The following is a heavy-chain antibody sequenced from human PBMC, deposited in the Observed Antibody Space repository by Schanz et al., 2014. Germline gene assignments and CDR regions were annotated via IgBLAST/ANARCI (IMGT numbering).Heavy chain of an antibody. CDR3: AASSGWHPSTDY. D-gene: IGHD6-19*01. CDR1: GFTFTNYA. CDR2: IWYDGSNK. V-gene: IGHV3-33*08. Sequence: VQLLESGGGLVQPGGSLRLSCAASGFTFTNYAMSWVRQAPGKGLEWVAVIWYDGSNKYYADSVKGRFTISRDNSKNSLFLQLNSLRADDTAVYYCAASSGWHPSTDYWGQGTLVTVSS. J-gene: IGHJ4*02.